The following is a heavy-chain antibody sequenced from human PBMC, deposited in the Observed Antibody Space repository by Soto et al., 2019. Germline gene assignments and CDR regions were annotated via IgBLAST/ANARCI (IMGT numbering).Heavy chain of an antibody. Sequence: QITLKESGPSLVKPTQTLTLTCTFSGFSLTTSGVGVAWIRQPPGQALEWLGLIYWDDDKRYSPSLKSRLTITKDTTKNQVVLTKTHVDPVDTATYYCAHRPTVRYYYGMYVWGQGTTVTVSS. CDR2: IYWDDDK. CDR3: AHRPTVRYYYGMYV. V-gene: IGHV2-5*02. CDR1: GFSLTTSGVG. D-gene: IGHD4-4*01. J-gene: IGHJ6*02.